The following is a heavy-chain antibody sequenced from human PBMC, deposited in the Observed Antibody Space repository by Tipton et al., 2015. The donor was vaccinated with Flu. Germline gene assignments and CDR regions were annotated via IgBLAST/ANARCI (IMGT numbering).Heavy chain of an antibody. Sequence: SLRLSCAASGFTFSSYEMDWVRQAPGKGLEWVSYISSSGSTIYYADSVKGRFTISRDNAKNSLYLQMNSLRAEDTAVYYCARGIHPRRAPTGYWGQGTLVTVSS. V-gene: IGHV3-48*03. CDR3: ARGIHPRRAPTGY. J-gene: IGHJ4*02. CDR1: GFTFSSYE. CDR2: ISSSGSTI.